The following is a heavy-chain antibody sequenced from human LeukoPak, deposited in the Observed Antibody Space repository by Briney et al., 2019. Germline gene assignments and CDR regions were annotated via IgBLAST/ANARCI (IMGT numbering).Heavy chain of an antibody. CDR2: ISNDESKI. V-gene: IGHV3-30-3*01. J-gene: IGHJ6*02. Sequence: PGRSLRLSCTAFGFSFDTFSMHWVRQIPGKGLEWVAVISNDESKIYYAGSVKGRFTISRDDSRSTLYLQIDSLSPDDTAVYYCARSNVPSKWWAYAMDVWGQGTMVTVSS. D-gene: IGHD2-8*01. CDR3: ARSNVPSKWWAYAMDV. CDR1: GFSFDTFS.